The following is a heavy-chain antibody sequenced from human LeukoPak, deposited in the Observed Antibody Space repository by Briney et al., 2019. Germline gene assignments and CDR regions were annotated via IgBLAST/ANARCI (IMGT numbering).Heavy chain of an antibody. Sequence: ASVKVSCKASGGTFSSYAISWVRQATGQGLEWMGWMNPNSGNTGYAQKLQGRVTMTRNTSISTAYMELSSLRSEDTAVYYCARDYDSSGYYGGEWGQGTLVTVSS. V-gene: IGHV1-8*02. CDR3: ARDYDSSGYYGGE. D-gene: IGHD3-22*01. J-gene: IGHJ4*02. CDR2: MNPNSGNT. CDR1: GGTFSSYA.